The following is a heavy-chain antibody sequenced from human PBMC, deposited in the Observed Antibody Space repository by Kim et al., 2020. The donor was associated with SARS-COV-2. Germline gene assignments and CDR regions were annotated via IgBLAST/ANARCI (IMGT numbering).Heavy chain of an antibody. D-gene: IGHD6-13*01. CDR3: ARGQQLVEPYYYYYGMDV. CDR1: GYTFTSYY. CDR2: INPSGGST. J-gene: IGHJ6*02. Sequence: ASVKVSCKASGYTFTSYYMHWVRQAPGQGLEWMGIINPSGGSTSYAQKFQGRVTMTRDTSTSTVYMELSSLRSEDTAVYYCARGQQLVEPYYYYYGMDVWGQGTTVTVSS. V-gene: IGHV1-46*01.